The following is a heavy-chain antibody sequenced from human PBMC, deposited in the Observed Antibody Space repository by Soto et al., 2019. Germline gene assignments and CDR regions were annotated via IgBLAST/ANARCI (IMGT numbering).Heavy chain of an antibody. V-gene: IGHV3-64*01. CDR3: ARRIPFGYGMDV. CDR2: ITSNGGNT. Sequence: EVQLVESGGGLVQPGGSLRLSCAASGFTFSSYAMHWVRQAPGKGLEYVSAITSNGGNTDYASSVKGRFTISRDNTKNTLYLQIGSPRAEDMAVYYCARRIPFGYGMDVWGQGTTVTVSS. CDR1: GFTFSSYA. J-gene: IGHJ6*02. D-gene: IGHD2-21*01.